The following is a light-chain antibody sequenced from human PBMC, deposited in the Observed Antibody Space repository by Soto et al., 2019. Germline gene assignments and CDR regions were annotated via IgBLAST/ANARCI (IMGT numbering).Light chain of an antibody. CDR1: SSDVGSYNL. CDR3: CSYAGSSTFVV. Sequence: QSALTQPASVSGSPGQSITISCTGTSSDVGSYNLVSWYQQHPGKAPKLMIYEGNKRPSGVSNRFSVSKSDSTASLTISGLQAEDEADYYCCSYAGSSTFVVFGGGTKLTVL. V-gene: IGLV2-23*03. CDR2: EGN. J-gene: IGLJ2*01.